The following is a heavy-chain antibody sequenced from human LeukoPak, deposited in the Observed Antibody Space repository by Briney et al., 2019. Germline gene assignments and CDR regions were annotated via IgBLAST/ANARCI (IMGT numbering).Heavy chain of an antibody. CDR3: ARQLSGSSSVYYMDV. CDR1: GYSFTSYW. D-gene: IGHD6-6*01. CDR2: IYPGDSDT. J-gene: IGHJ6*03. V-gene: IGHV5-51*01. Sequence: GESLRISCKGSGYSFTSYWISWVRQMPGKGLEWMGIIYPGDSDTRYSPSFQGQVTISADKSISTAYLQWSSLKASDTAMYYCARQLSGSSSVYYMDVWGKGTTVTVSS.